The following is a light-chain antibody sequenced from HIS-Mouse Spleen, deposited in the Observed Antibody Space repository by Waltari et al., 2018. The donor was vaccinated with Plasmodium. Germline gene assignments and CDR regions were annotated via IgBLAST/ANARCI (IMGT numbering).Light chain of an antibody. CDR3: CSYAGSYTWV. CDR2: DVS. V-gene: IGLV2-11*01. J-gene: IGLJ3*02. Sequence: QSALTQPRSVSGSPGQSVTISCTGTSSDVGGYNYVSWYQQHPGEASKLMIYDVSKRPAGVPDRFSGSKSGNTASLTISGLQAEDEADYYCCSYAGSYTWVFGGGTKLTVL. CDR1: SSDVGGYNY.